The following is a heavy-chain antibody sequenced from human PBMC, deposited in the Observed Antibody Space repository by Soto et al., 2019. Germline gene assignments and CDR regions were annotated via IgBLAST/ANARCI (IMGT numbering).Heavy chain of an antibody. CDR3: ARDSYGSGSYTNSRPYYYYGMDV. D-gene: IGHD3-10*01. CDR1: GGTFSSYA. J-gene: IGHJ6*02. V-gene: IGHV1-69*01. Sequence: QVQLVQSGAEVKKPGSSVKVSCKASGGTFSSYAISWVRQAPGQGLEWMGGIIPIFGTANYAQKFQGRGTITADESTSTAYMELSSLRSEDTAVYYCARDSYGSGSYTNSRPYYYYGMDVWGQGTTVTVSS. CDR2: IIPIFGTA.